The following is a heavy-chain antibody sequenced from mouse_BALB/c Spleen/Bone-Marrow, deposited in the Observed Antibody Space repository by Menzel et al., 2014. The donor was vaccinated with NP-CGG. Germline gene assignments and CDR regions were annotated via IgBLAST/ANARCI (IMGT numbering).Heavy chain of an antibody. J-gene: IGHJ2*01. CDR2: ISYSGST. V-gene: IGHV3-8*02. CDR3: ARYYGSTYGYYFDY. CDR1: GDSITSGY. Sequence: EEKLQESGPSLVKPSQTLSLTCSVTGDSITSGYWNWIRKFPGNKLEYMGYISYSGSTYYNPSLKSRISITRDTSKNQYYLQLNSVTTEDTATYYCARYYGSTYGYYFDYWGQGTTLTVSS. D-gene: IGHD1-1*01.